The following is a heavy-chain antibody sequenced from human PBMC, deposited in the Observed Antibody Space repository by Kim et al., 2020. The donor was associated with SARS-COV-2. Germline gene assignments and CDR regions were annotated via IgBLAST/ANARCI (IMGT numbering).Heavy chain of an antibody. Sequence: SETLSLTCTVSGYSISSGYYWGWIRQPPGKGLEWIGTIYHSGSTYYNPSLKSRVTISVDTSKNQFSLKLSSVTAADTAVYYCARGRSDCDWYYAFDIWG. CDR2: IYHSGST. V-gene: IGHV4-38-2*02. CDR3: ARGRSDCDWYYAFDI. J-gene: IGHJ3*02. D-gene: IGHD2-21*02. CDR1: GYSISSGYY.